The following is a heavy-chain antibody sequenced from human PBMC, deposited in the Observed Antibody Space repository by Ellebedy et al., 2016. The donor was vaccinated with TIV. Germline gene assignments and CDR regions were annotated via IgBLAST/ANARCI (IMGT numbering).Heavy chain of an antibody. CDR2: LIPILGIA. J-gene: IGHJ4*02. Sequence: AASVKVSCKASAGTFSNYAISWVRQAPGQGLEWMGRLIPILGIANYAQKFQGRVTITADKSTSTAYMELSSLRSEDTAVYYCARDSEAAGDEGFDYWGQGTLVTVSS. CDR3: ARDSEAAGDEGFDY. V-gene: IGHV1-69*04. D-gene: IGHD6-13*01. CDR1: AGTFSNYA.